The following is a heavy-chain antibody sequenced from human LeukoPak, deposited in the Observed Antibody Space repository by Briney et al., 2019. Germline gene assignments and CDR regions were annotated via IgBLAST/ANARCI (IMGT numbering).Heavy chain of an antibody. CDR1: GGSFSGYY. Sequence: SETLSLTCAVYGGSFSGYYWSWIRQPPGKGLEWIGEINHSGSTNYNPSLKSRVTISVDTSKNQFSLKLSSVTAADTAVYYCASRGIVVARYYFDYWGQGTLVTVSS. J-gene: IGHJ4*02. CDR2: INHSGST. D-gene: IGHD3-22*01. V-gene: IGHV4-34*01. CDR3: ASRGIVVARYYFDY.